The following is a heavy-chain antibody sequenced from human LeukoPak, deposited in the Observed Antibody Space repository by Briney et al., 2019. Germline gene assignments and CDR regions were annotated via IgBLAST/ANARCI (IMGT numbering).Heavy chain of an antibody. CDR3: AKDRHGIVGLPPFEY. CDR2: TNDNGDNT. V-gene: IGHV3-23*01. CDR1: GFEFHIYA. Sequence: GGSLRLSCAASGFEFHIYAMSWVRQAPGKGLEWVSGTNDNGDNTNHADSVKGRFTISRDNSKDTLYLQMNSLRADDTAIYYCAKDRHGIVGLPPFEYWGQGTGVTVSS. J-gene: IGHJ4*02. D-gene: IGHD1-26*01.